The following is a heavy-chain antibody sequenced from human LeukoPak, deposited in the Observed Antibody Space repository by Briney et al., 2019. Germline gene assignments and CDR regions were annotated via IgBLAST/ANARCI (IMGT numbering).Heavy chain of an antibody. J-gene: IGHJ4*02. D-gene: IGHD3-9*01. Sequence: SETLSLTCSVSGGSISSSTYYWAWIRQPPGKGLEWIGSLYYSGSTYYNPSLKSRVTISVDTSKNQFSLKLTSVTAADTAVYYCASSDYDILTADYWGQGTLVTVSS. CDR2: LYYSGST. CDR3: ASSDYDILTADY. CDR1: GGSISSSTYY. V-gene: IGHV4-39*07.